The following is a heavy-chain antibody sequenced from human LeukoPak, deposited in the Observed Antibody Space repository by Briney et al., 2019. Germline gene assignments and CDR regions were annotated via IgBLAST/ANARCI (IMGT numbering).Heavy chain of an antibody. Sequence: GGSLRLSCAASGFTFSSTWMSWVRQAPGKGLEWVGRINLKTGGETTDYAAPVKGRFTISRDDSKSTLYLQMTSLKTEDTAIYYCTTEYYGSSTFWGQGTLLTVSS. J-gene: IGHJ4*02. CDR2: INLKTGGETT. V-gene: IGHV3-15*01. CDR3: TTEYYGSSTF. CDR1: GFTFSSTW. D-gene: IGHD1-26*01.